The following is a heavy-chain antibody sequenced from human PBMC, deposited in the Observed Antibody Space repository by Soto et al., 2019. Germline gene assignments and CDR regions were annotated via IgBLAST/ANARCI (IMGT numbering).Heavy chain of an antibody. J-gene: IGHJ5*02. CDR3: GKTSSRPSAIDR. V-gene: IGHV4-34*01. CDR2: INHSGTT. Sequence: SETLSLTCAVYGGSFSDYHWRWIRQPPGKGLEWIGEINHSGTTNYNPSLKSRVIFSVDTSKNQFSLRLSSVTAADTAVYYCGKTSSRPSAIDRWGHGTLVTVSS. D-gene: IGHD2-15*01. CDR1: GGSFSDYH.